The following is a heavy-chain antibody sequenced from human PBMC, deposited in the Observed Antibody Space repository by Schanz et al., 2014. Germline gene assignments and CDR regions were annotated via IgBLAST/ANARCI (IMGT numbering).Heavy chain of an antibody. CDR2: ISAYNGHT. J-gene: IGHJ3*02. Sequence: QVQLVQSGAEVKKPGASVKVSCKASGYTFNNHGISWVRQAPGQGLEWMGWISAYNGHTTYAQKFQGRVTMTTDTSTSTAYMELSSLRSDDTAMYYCVTEKRMESGTWAKAFDIWGQGTWVTVSS. D-gene: IGHD3-3*01. CDR3: VTEKRMESGTWAKAFDI. V-gene: IGHV1-18*01. CDR1: GYTFNNHG.